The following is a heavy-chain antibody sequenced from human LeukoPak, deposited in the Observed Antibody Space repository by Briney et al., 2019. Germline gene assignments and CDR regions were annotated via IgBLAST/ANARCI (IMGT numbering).Heavy chain of an antibody. CDR2: ISWNSGSI. V-gene: IGHV3-9*03. D-gene: IGHD6-6*01. J-gene: IGHJ3*02. Sequence: PGGSLRLSCAASGFTFDDYAMHWVRQAPGKGLEWVSGISWNSGSIGYADSVKGRFTISRDNAKNSLYLQMNSLRAEDMALYYCARSRAARIFLDAFDIWGQGTMVTVSS. CDR3: ARSRAARIFLDAFDI. CDR1: GFTFDDYA.